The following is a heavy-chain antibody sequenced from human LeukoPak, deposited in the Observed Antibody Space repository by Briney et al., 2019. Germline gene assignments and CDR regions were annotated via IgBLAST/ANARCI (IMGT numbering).Heavy chain of an antibody. V-gene: IGHV1-24*01. D-gene: IGHD3-9*01. Sequence: ASVKVSCKVSGYTLTELSMHWVRQAPGQGLEWMGGFDPEDGETIYAQKFQGRVTMTEDTSTDTAYMELSSLRSEDTAVYYCATIRRYFDWLLHDAFDIWGQGTMVTVSS. CDR1: GYTLTELS. CDR2: FDPEDGET. J-gene: IGHJ3*02. CDR3: ATIRRYFDWLLHDAFDI.